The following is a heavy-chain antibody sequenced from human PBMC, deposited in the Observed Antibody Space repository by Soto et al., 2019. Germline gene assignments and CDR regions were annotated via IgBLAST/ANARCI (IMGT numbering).Heavy chain of an antibody. D-gene: IGHD2-15*01. CDR2: ISGGGGET. CDR3: AKDGYCSGGSCYTNY. V-gene: IGHV3-7*05. Sequence: GGSLRLSCAVSGFTFSNYWMSWVRQAPGKGLEWVAAISGGGGETYYVDSVKGRFTISRDNSKNTLYLQMNSLRAEDTAVYYCAKDGYCSGGSCYTNYWGQGTLVTVSS. J-gene: IGHJ4*02. CDR1: GFTFSNYW.